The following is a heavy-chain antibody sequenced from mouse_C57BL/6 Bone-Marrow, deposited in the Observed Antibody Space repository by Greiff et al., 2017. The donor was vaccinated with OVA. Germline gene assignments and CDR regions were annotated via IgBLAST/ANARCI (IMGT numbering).Heavy chain of an antibody. CDR2: INPGSGGT. CDR1: GYAFTNYL. J-gene: IGHJ2*01. CDR3: ARGIYYGSSFDY. D-gene: IGHD1-1*01. V-gene: IGHV1-54*01. Sequence: VQLQESGAELVRPGTSVKVSCKASGYAFTNYLIEWVKQRPGQGLEWIGVINPGSGGTNYNEKFKGKATLTADKSSSTAYMQLSSLTSEDSAVYFCARGIYYGSSFDYWGQGTTLTVSS.